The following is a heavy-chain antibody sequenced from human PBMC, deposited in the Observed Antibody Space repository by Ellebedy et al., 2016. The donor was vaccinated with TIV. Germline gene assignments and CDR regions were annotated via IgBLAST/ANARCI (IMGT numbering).Heavy chain of an antibody. V-gene: IGHV3-7*01. CDR3: ARRGSYGDYAVQVNSWFDT. Sequence: PGGSLRLSCVASGFSFRSYWMSWVRQAPGKGLEWVANIYQDGSEKYYVDSVKDRFTISRDNAKSSIYLQMDSLRVEDTAVYYCARRGSYGDYAVQVNSWFDTWGQGTLVTVSS. J-gene: IGHJ5*02. CDR2: IYQDGSEK. CDR1: GFSFRSYW. D-gene: IGHD4-17*01.